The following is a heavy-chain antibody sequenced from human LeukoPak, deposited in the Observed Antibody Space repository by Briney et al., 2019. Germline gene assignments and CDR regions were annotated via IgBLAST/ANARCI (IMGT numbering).Heavy chain of an antibody. D-gene: IGHD1-26*01. CDR2: ISYDGSNK. V-gene: IGHV3-30*18. Sequence: GGSLRLSCAASGFTFSSYGMHWVRQAPGKGLEWVAVISYDGSNKYYADSVKGRFTISRDNSKNTLYLQMNSLRAEDTAVYYCAKMGARLYYYYYGMDDWGQGTTVTVSS. J-gene: IGHJ6*02. CDR1: GFTFSSYG. CDR3: AKMGARLYYYYYGMDD.